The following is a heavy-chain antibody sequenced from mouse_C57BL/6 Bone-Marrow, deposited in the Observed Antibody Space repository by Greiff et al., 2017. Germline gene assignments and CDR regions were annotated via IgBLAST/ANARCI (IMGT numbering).Heavy chain of an antibody. V-gene: IGHV1-85*01. Sequence: LVESGPELVKPGASVKLSCKASGYTFTSYDINWVKQRPGQGLEWIGWIYPRDGSTKSNEKLKGKATLTVDTSSSTAYMELHSLTSEDSAVYFCARLEFDGSSGDWYFDVWGTGTTVTVSS. CDR3: ARLEFDGSSGDWYFDV. D-gene: IGHD1-1*01. CDR2: IYPRDGST. CDR1: GYTFTSYD. J-gene: IGHJ1*03.